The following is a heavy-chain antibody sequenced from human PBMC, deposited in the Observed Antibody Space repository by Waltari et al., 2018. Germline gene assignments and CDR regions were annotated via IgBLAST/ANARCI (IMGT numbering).Heavy chain of an antibody. Sequence: QVQLQQWGAGXLKPSETLSLTCAAYGGSFSDSYWSWIRQPQGKGLEWIGEINHRGRTXYKXXLKSRVTLSVDTSKNQFSLRLNSVTAADTAVYYCXTIQDYGGNPRPWAXWXXXTLVTVSS. CDR1: GGSFSDSY. V-gene: IGHV4-34*01. CDR2: INHRGRT. J-gene: IGHJ4*02. CDR3: XTIQDYGGNPRPWAX. D-gene: IGHD3-10*01.